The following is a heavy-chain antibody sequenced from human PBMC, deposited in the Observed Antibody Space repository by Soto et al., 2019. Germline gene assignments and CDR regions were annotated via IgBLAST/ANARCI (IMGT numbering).Heavy chain of an antibody. J-gene: IGHJ6*02. D-gene: IGHD1-26*01. V-gene: IGHV4-39*01. CDR2: IYSSENT. Sequence: SDTLSLTCTVSGGSVSSSSYSWGWIRQSPGKGLEWIGTIYSSENTYYNPSLLSRVTISVDTSKNEFSLRLSSVTAADTAVYYCARGWWEREGYLMDVWGQGTTVTVYS. CDR3: ARGWWEREGYLMDV. CDR1: GGSVSSSSYS.